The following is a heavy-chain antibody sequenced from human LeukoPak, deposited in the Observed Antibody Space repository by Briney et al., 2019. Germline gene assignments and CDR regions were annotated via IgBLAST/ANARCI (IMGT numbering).Heavy chain of an antibody. V-gene: IGHV4-59*08. J-gene: IGHJ4*02. D-gene: IGHD5-18*01. CDR3: ARRRGYSFDY. Sequence: SETLSLTCTVSGGSISSYYWSWIRQPPGEGLEWIGYIYYSGSTNYNPSLKSRVTISVDTSKNQFSLKLSSVTAADTAVYYCARRRGYSFDYWGQGTLVTVSS. CDR1: GGSISSYY. CDR2: IYYSGST.